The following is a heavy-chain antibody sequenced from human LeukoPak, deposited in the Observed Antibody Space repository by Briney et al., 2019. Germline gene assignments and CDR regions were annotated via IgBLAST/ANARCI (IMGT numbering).Heavy chain of an antibody. CDR2: ISGSGGST. Sequence: PGGSLRLSCAASGFTFSSYAMSWVRQAPGKGLEWVSAISGSGGSTYYADSVKGRFTISRDNSKNTLYLQMNSLRAEDTAVYYCAKDPPRWSWGPDAFDIWGQGTMVTVSS. J-gene: IGHJ3*02. V-gene: IGHV3-23*01. CDR1: GFTFSSYA. CDR3: AKDPPRWSWGPDAFDI. D-gene: IGHD2-15*01.